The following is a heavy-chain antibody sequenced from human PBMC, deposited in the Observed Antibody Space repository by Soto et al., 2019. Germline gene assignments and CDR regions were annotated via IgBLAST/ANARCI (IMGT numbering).Heavy chain of an antibody. Sequence: SVKVSCKASGGTFSSYAISWVRQAPGQGLEWMGGIIPIFGTANCAQKFQGRVTITAHESTSTAYMELSSLRSEDTAVYYCARVGGGMRDYWGQGTLVTVSS. J-gene: IGHJ4*02. D-gene: IGHD2-15*01. CDR3: ARVGGGMRDY. CDR2: IIPIFGTA. CDR1: GGTFSSYA. V-gene: IGHV1-69*13.